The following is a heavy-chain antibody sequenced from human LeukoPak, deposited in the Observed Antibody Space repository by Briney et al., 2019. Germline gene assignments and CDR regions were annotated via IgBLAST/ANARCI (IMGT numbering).Heavy chain of an antibody. Sequence: GGSLRLSCAASGFTVSSNYMSWVRQAPGKGLEGVSVIYSGGSTYYADSVKGRFTISRDNSKNTLYLQMNSLRAEDTAVYYCAREGHCSTTSCALDAIEIWGQGTLVVVSS. J-gene: IGHJ3*02. CDR1: GFTVSSNY. V-gene: IGHV3-53*01. D-gene: IGHD2-2*01. CDR2: IYSGGST. CDR3: AREGHCSTTSCALDAIEI.